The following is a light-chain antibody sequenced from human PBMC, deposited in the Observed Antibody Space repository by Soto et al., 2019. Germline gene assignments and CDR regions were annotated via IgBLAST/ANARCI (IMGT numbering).Light chain of an antibody. CDR2: GIS. Sequence: EIVLTQSPGTLSLSPGERATLSCRASHTISSSYLAWYQQKPGQAPRLLMYGISRRATGIPDRFSGSGSGTDFTLTITRLEPEDFALYYCQQHDILPITFGQGTRLEIK. CDR1: HTISSSY. V-gene: IGKV3-20*01. J-gene: IGKJ5*01. CDR3: QQHDILPIT.